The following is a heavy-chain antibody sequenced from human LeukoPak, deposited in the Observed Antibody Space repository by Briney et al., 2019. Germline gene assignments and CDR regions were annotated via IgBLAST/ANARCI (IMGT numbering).Heavy chain of an antibody. CDR3: ARTAGYSGYDAEGDWFDP. D-gene: IGHD5-12*01. CDR1: GGSISSGDYY. CDR2: IYYSGST. Sequence: SQTLSLTCTVSGGSISSGDYYWSWIRQPPGKGLEWIGYIYYSGSTYYNPSLKSRVTISVDTPKNQFSLKLSSVTAADTAVYYCARTAGYSGYDAEGDWFDPWGQGTLVTVSP. J-gene: IGHJ5*02. V-gene: IGHV4-30-4*01.